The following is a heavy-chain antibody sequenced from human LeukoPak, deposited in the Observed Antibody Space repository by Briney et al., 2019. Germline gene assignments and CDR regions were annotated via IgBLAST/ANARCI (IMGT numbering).Heavy chain of an antibody. CDR3: AGSGYSGTAFDI. J-gene: IGHJ3*02. D-gene: IGHD3-22*01. CDR1: GGSISSYY. V-gene: IGHV4-4*09. Sequence: PSETLSLTCTVSGGSISSYYWSWIRQPPGKGLEWIGYIYTSGSTNYNPSLKSRVTISVDTTKNQFSLELSSVTAADAAVYYCAGSGYSGTAFDIWGQGTMVTVSS. CDR2: IYTSGST.